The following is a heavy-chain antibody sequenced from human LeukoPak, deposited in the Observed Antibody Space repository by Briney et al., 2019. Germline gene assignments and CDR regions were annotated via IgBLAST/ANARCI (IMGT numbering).Heavy chain of an antibody. V-gene: IGHV3-7*01. CDR3: ARDDSSSWYPGAFDI. Sequence: GGSLRLSCAASGFTFSSYAMSWVRQAPGKGLEWVANIKQDGSEKYYVDSVKGRFTISRDNAKSSLYLQMNSLRAEDTAVYYCARDDSSSWYPGAFDIWGQGTMVTVSS. J-gene: IGHJ3*02. D-gene: IGHD6-13*01. CDR2: IKQDGSEK. CDR1: GFTFSSYA.